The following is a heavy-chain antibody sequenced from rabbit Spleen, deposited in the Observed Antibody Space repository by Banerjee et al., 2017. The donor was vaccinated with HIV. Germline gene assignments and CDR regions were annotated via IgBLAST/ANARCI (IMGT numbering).Heavy chain of an antibody. Sequence: QSLEESGGDLVKPGASLTLTCTASGFSFSSSYYMCWVRQAPGKGLEWIGCIYTGDGSTYYASWAKGRFTVSKTSSTTVTLQMTSLTAADTATYFCARMTGSNVEMDLWGPGTLVTVS. D-gene: IGHD4-2*01. CDR3: ARMTGSNVEMDL. V-gene: IGHV1S40*01. J-gene: IGHJ6*01. CDR2: IYTGDGST. CDR1: GFSFSSSYY.